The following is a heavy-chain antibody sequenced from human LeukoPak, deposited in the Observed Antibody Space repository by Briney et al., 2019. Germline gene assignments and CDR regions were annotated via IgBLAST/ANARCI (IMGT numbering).Heavy chain of an antibody. CDR3: ASDRDFRLHY. Sequence: GGSLRLSCAASGFTFSSYWMHWVRQVPGKGLVWVSRINTDGSTTSYAASVKGRFTISRDNAKNTLSLQMNSLRAEDTAVYYCASDRDFRLHYWGQGTLVTVSS. J-gene: IGHJ4*02. CDR2: INTDGSTT. V-gene: IGHV3-74*01. D-gene: IGHD2-21*02. CDR1: GFTFSSYW.